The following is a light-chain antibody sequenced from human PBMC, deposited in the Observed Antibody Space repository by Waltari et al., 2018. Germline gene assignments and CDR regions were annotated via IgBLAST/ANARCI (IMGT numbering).Light chain of an antibody. V-gene: IGKV1-17*01. CDR1: QDISNY. CDR2: AAS. J-gene: IGKJ2*03. Sequence: DIQMTQSPSSLSASVGDSVTITCRASQDISNYVSWYQQKPGKAPKRLIYAASSLESGVPSRFSGSGSGPEFTLTISSLQPEDFAAYYCLQYNSKPYSFGQGTKVEIK. CDR3: LQYNSKPYS.